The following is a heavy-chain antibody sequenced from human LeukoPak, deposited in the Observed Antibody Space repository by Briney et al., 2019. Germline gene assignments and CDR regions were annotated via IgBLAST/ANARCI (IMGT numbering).Heavy chain of an antibody. CDR3: ASTDFWSGYPVDYYFDY. V-gene: IGHV4-59*08. Sequence: SETLSLTCSVSGASITAYYWSWIRQPPGKGLEWIGYIYYSGSTNYNPSLKSRVTISVDTSKNQFSLKLSSVTAADTAVYYCASTDFWSGYPVDYYFDYWGQGTLVTVPS. CDR2: IYYSGST. J-gene: IGHJ4*02. D-gene: IGHD3-3*01. CDR1: GASITAYY.